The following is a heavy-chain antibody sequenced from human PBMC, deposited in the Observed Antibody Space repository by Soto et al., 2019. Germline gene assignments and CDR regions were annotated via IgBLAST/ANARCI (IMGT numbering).Heavy chain of an antibody. CDR2: IKTNTEGGTT. Sequence: EVQLVESGGGFIYPGGSLRLSCAASGLTISNAWMNWVLQAPGKGLEWVGRIKTNTEGGTTDYAAAVKGRFTVSRDDSKTTLYLQMNSLKTEDTAVYYCTTGSVEGVWGQGTTVTVSS. CDR3: TTGSVEGV. CDR1: GLTISNAW. V-gene: IGHV3-15*07. D-gene: IGHD2-15*01. J-gene: IGHJ6*02.